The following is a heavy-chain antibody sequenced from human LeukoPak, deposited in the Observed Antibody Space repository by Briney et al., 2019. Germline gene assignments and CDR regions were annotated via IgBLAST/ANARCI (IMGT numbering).Heavy chain of an antibody. CDR3: ARVNYDYVWGSYRVSDY. V-gene: IGHV1-8*02. CDR2: MNPNSGNT. CDR1: GYTFTGYY. Sequence: ASVKVPCKASGYTFTGYYMHWVRQATGQGLEWMGWMNPNSGNTGYAQKFQGRVTMTRNTSISTAYMELSSLRSEDTAVYYCARVNYDYVWGSYRVSDYWGQGTLVTVSP. J-gene: IGHJ4*02. D-gene: IGHD3-16*02.